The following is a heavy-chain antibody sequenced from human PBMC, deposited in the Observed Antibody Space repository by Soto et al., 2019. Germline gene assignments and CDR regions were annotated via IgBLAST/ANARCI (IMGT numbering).Heavy chain of an antibody. CDR2: IGTTGDT. CDR1: GFTFSSYD. Sequence: GGSLRLSCSSSGFTFSSYDMHWVRQGTGKGLEWVSAIGTTGDTYYAGSVKGRFTISRENAKNSLYLQMNSLRAGDTAIYFCARAIGPTLFDYWGQGTLVTVSS. CDR3: ARAIGPTLFDY. D-gene: IGHD3-22*01. J-gene: IGHJ4*02. V-gene: IGHV3-13*04.